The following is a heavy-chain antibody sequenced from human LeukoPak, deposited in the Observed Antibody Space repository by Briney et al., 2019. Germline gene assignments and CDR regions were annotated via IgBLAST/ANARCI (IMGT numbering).Heavy chain of an antibody. CDR3: VRGYSFGPYGMDV. D-gene: IGHD2-15*01. CDR2: ISDSGGST. J-gene: IGHJ6*02. V-gene: IGHV3-64D*09. CDR1: GFPFSSYA. Sequence: GGSLRLSCSASGFPFSSYAMHWVRQAPGKGLEYFSAISDSGGSTDYADSAKGRFTISRDNSKNTLYLQMSSLRAEDTAVYFCVRGYSFGPYGMDVWGQGTTVTVSS.